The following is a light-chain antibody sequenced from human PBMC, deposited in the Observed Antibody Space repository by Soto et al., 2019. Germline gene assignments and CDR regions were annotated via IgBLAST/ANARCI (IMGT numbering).Light chain of an antibody. CDR1: QSISSY. CDR3: QQSYSTPLT. V-gene: IGKV1-39*01. J-gene: IGKJ4*01. Sequence: DIQMTQSPSSLSASVGDRVTITCRSSQSISSYLNWYQQKPGKAPKLLIYAASSLQSGVPSRFSGSGSGTAFTLTISSLQHEDFANYYCQQSYSTPLTFGGGTKVEIK. CDR2: AAS.